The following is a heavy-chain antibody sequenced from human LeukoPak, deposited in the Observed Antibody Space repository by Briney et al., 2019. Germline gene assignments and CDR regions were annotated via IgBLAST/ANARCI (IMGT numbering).Heavy chain of an antibody. CDR3: ASNYYGSGSLDY. CDR1: GGSISSYY. D-gene: IGHD3-10*01. V-gene: IGHV4-4*09. Sequence: SDTLSLTCTVAGGSISSYYWSWIRQPPGKGLEWIGYNPSLKSRVTISVDTSKNQFSLKLSSVTAADTAVYYCASNYYGSGSLDYWGQGNLVTVFS. J-gene: IGHJ4*02.